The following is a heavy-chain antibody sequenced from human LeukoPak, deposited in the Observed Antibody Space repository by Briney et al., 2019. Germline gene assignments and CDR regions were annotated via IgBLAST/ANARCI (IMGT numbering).Heavy chain of an antibody. CDR3: AKDPRPPGGHYFDC. Sequence: GGSLRLSCVASGFMFSNYAMMWVRQAPGKGPEWVSGIRDSGGSTYYADSVKGRFTVSRDNSKNTLYLQMDSLRADDTAIYYCAKDPRPPGGHYFDCWGQGTLVTVSS. CDR1: GFMFSNYA. D-gene: IGHD3-16*01. CDR2: IRDSGGST. J-gene: IGHJ4*02. V-gene: IGHV3-23*01.